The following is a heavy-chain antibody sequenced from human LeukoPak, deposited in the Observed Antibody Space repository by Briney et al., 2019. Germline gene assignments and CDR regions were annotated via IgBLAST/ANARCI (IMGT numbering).Heavy chain of an antibody. CDR3: AKGGPERIYFGSGSYYNVNPLIDY. CDR1: GFTFSSYA. CDR2: IRGSGDST. J-gene: IGHJ4*02. Sequence: GGSLRLSCEASGFTFSSYAMCWVRQAPGKGLEWVSAIRGSGDSTYYAESVKGRFTISKDISKNTLYLQMNSLRAEDTAVYYCAKGGPERIYFGSGSYYNVNPLIDYWGQGTLVTVSS. D-gene: IGHD3-10*01. V-gene: IGHV3-23*01.